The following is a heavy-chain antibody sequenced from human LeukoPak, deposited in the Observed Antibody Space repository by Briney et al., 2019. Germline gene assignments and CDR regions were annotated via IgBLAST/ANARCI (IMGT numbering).Heavy chain of an antibody. CDR1: GGSISNYY. CDR2: IYYSGST. V-gene: IGHV4-59*01. D-gene: IGHD2-2*01. Sequence: SETLSLTCTVSGGSISNYYWSWIRQPPGKGLEWIGYIYYSGSTNYNPSLKSRVTISVDTSKNQFSLKLSSVTAADTAVYYCARTTEDCNSASCYQYCFDPWGQGTLVTVSS. J-gene: IGHJ5*02. CDR3: ARTTEDCNSASCYQYCFDP.